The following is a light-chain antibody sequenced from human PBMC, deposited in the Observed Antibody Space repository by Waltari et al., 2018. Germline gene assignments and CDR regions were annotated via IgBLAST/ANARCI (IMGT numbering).Light chain of an antibody. Sequence: QSVLTQPPSASGTPGQRVTISCSGSSSNVGSNYVNWYQQLPGTAPKLLIYSNNQLPSGVPDRFSGSKSGTSASLDISGLQAEDEADYYCAAWDDSLNGRSVFGSGTKVTVL. CDR1: SSNVGSNY. CDR2: SNN. V-gene: IGLV1-44*01. J-gene: IGLJ1*01. CDR3: AAWDDSLNGRSV.